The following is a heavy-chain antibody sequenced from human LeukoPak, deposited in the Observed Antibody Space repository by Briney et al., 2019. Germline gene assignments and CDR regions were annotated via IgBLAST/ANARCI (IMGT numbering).Heavy chain of an antibody. CDR3: ARADTVAAAGTVETWFDP. Sequence: ASVTVSCKASGYTFTSYYMHWVRQAPGQGLEWMGIINPSGGSTSYAQKFQGRVTMTRDTSTSTVYMELSSLRSEDTAVYYCARADTVAAAGTVETWFDPWGQGTLVTASS. D-gene: IGHD6-13*01. CDR2: INPSGGST. V-gene: IGHV1-46*01. CDR1: GYTFTSYY. J-gene: IGHJ5*02.